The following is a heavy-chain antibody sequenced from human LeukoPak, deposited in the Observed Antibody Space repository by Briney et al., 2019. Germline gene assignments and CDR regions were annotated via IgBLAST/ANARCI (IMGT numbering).Heavy chain of an antibody. V-gene: IGHV4-39*01. Sequence: SETLSLTCTVSGGSVSSSTYYWGWIRQPPGKGLEWIASIYYTGPNYYNPSLKSRVTISVDTSKNHFSLNLNSVTAADTAVYYCARQQCNGGSCYSRAIWFDPWGQGTLVSVSS. D-gene: IGHD2-15*01. J-gene: IGHJ5*02. CDR2: IYYTGPN. CDR3: ARQQCNGGSCYSRAIWFDP. CDR1: GGSVSSSTYY.